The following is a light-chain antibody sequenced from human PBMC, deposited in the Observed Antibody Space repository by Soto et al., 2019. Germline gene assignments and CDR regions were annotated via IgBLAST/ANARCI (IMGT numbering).Light chain of an antibody. CDR2: EVS. V-gene: IGLV2-14*01. Sequence: QSALTQPASVSGYPGQSITISCTGRSSDVGGYNYVSWYQQHPGKAPKFMIYEVSRRPSGVSNRFSGSKSGNTASLTVSGLQAEDEAGYYCSSYTTSNTYVFGTGTKVTVL. CDR1: SSDVGGYNY. J-gene: IGLJ1*01. CDR3: SSYTTSNTYV.